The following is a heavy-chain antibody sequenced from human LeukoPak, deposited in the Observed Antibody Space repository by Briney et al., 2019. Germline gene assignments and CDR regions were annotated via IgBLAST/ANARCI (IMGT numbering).Heavy chain of an antibody. V-gene: IGHV1-2*02. CDR1: GYTFTGYY. Sequence: ASVKVSCKASGYTFTGYYMHWVRQAPGQGLEWMGWINPNSGGTNYAQKFQGRVTMTRDTSISTAYMELRSLRSDDTAVYYCARPPYYDILTGYYVDYWGQGTLVTVSS. CDR3: ARPPYYDILTGYYVDY. D-gene: IGHD3-9*01. J-gene: IGHJ4*02. CDR2: INPNSGGT.